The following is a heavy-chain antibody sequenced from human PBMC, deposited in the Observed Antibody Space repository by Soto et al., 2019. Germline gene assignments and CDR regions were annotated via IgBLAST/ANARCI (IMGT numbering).Heavy chain of an antibody. D-gene: IGHD2-15*01. CDR3: AGDIKDIVVVVAATVGDLAACAFDI. CDR2: IYYSGST. Sequence: SETLSLTCTVSGGSISSGGYYWSWIRQHPGKGLEWIGYIYYSGSTYYNPSLKSRVTISVDTSKNQFSLKLSSVTAADTAVYYCAGDIKDIVVVVAATVGDLAACAFDIWGQGTMVTVSS. CDR1: GGSISSGGYY. J-gene: IGHJ3*02. V-gene: IGHV4-31*03.